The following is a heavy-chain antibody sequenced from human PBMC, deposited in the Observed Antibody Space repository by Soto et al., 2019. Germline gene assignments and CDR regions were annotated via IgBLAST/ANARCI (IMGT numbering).Heavy chain of an antibody. CDR1: RFTFSSYA. D-gene: IGHD2-21*01. CDR3: AKAGGEGNSPLMRYYNYMDV. CDR2: ITGSGGSI. J-gene: IGHJ6*03. V-gene: IGHV3-23*01. Sequence: PGGSLRLSCAASRFTFSSYAMSWVRQAPGKGLEWVAVITGSGGSIYYADSVKGRFTISRDNSKNTPYLQMNSLRADDTAGYYCAKAGGEGNSPLMRYYNYMDVWGKGTTVTVSS.